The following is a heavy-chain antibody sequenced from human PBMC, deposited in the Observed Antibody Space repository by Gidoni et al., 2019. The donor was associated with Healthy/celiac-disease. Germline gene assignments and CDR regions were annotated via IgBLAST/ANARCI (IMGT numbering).Heavy chain of an antibody. D-gene: IGHD6-13*01. J-gene: IGHJ5*02. Sequence: QVQLVQSGAEVKKPGSSVKVSCKASAGTFSSYAISWVRQAPGQGLEWMGRIIPILGIANYAQKFQGRVTITADKSTSTAYMELSSLRSEDTAVYYCARDLQGIAAAGNWFDPWGQGTLVTVSS. CDR1: AGTFSSYA. CDR2: IIPILGIA. CDR3: ARDLQGIAAAGNWFDP. V-gene: IGHV1-69*04.